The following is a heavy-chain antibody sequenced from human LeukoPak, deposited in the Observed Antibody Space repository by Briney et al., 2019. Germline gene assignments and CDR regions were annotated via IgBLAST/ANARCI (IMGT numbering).Heavy chain of an antibody. CDR1: GLTFSNYA. CDR2: IIGSSRTK. D-gene: IGHD4-17*01. J-gene: IGHJ3*02. Sequence: GGSLRLSCAASGLTFSNYAMTWVRQAPGKGLEWVSSIIGSSRTKNYADSVKGRFTISRDNSKNTLYLQMNSLRAEDTAIYYCAKDPNGDYIAAFDNWGQGTMVTVSS. CDR3: AKDPNGDYIAAFDN. V-gene: IGHV3-23*01.